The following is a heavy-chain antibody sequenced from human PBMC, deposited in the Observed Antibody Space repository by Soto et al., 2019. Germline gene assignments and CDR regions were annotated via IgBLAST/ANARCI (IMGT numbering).Heavy chain of an antibody. V-gene: IGHV3-74*01. J-gene: IGHJ4*02. Sequence: EVQLVESGGGLVQPGGSLRLSCVVSGFTFSDSWMYWVRQVPGEGLVWVSFINSDGSRKNYADSVKGRFTISRDNAKNTLYLQMNSLRAEDTAMYYCGKSRWSGSSLIDYWGQGTLVTVSS. CDR3: GKSRWSGSSLIDY. D-gene: IGHD3-3*01. CDR2: INSDGSRK. CDR1: GFTFSDSW.